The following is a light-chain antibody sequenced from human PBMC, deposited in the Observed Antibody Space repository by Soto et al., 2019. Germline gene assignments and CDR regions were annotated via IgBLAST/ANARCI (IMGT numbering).Light chain of an antibody. Sequence: DIQVIQSPSSLSAFVGDRVTITCRASTRIRNYLNWYQQKPGKAPKLLISGASTLQSGVPSRFGGSGSGADFTLTISSLQPDDSATYYCQQSHSTPLTFGGGTKLEIK. J-gene: IGKJ4*01. V-gene: IGKV1-39*01. CDR1: TRIRNY. CDR3: QQSHSTPLT. CDR2: GAS.